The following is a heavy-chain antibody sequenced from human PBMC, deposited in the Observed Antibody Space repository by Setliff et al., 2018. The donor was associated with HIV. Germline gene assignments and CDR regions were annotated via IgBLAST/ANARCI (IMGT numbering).Heavy chain of an antibody. D-gene: IGHD3-10*01. V-gene: IGHV4-38-2*02. CDR3: ARDRALRFSQSPSFNYFDV. CDR2: IYSTGHS. Sequence: ETLSLTCLVFGYSITNGNYWAWIRQSPGKGLEWIGSIYSTGHSYYNPSHTSRLTMSIDTAKNRFSLNLISVTAADTAVYYCARDRALRFSQSPSFNYFDVWGQGALVTVSS. J-gene: IGHJ4*02. CDR1: GYSITNGNY.